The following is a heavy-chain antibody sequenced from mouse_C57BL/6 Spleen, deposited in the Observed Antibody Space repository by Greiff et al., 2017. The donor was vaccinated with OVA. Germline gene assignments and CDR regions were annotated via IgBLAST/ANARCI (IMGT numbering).Heavy chain of an antibody. D-gene: IGHD2-4*01. CDR1: GFTFSSYT. V-gene: IGHV5-9*01. CDR3: ARHDYDEFYYAMDY. J-gene: IGHJ4*01. CDR2: ISGGGGNT. Sequence: EVQGVESGGGLVKPGGSLKLSCAASGFTFSSYTMSCVRQTPEKRLEWVATISGGGGNTYYPDSVKGRFTISRDNAKNTLYLQMSSLRSEDTALYYCARHDYDEFYYAMDYWGQGTSVTVSS.